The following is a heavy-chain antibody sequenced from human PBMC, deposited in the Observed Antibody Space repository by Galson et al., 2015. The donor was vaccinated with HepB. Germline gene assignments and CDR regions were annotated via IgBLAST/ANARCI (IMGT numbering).Heavy chain of an antibody. CDR2: VYHTGGT. Sequence: LSLTCTVSGGYITTNTWWTWVCQPPGKGLEWIGEVYHTGGTNYNTSLKSRVTIFVDESKKQFSLKLNSVTAADTAVYYCAKLTRDSDSSYFWFDPWGQGTLVTVSS. D-gene: IGHD6-6*01. J-gene: IGHJ5*02. CDR3: AKLTRDSDSSYFWFDP. CDR1: GGYITTNTW. V-gene: IGHV4-4*02.